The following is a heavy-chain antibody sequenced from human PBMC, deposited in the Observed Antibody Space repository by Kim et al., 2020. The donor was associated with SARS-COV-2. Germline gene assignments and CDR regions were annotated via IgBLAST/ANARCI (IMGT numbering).Heavy chain of an antibody. CDR2: INHSGST. D-gene: IGHD6-6*01. CDR1: GGSFSGYY. CDR3: ARGRRGSSRLRYYYYGMDV. J-gene: IGHJ6*02. V-gene: IGHV4-34*01. Sequence: SETLSLTCAVYGGSFSGYYWSWIRQPPGKGLEWIGEINHSGSTNYNPSLKSRVTISVDTSKNQFSLKLSSVTAADTAVYYCARGRRGSSRLRYYYYGMDVWGQGTTVTVSS.